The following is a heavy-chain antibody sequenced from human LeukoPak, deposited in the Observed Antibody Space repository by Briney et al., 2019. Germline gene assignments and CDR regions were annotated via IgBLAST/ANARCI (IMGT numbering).Heavy chain of an antibody. CDR3: AKSLPPYGGNSGGYFDY. Sequence: GGSLRLSCAGSGFPFSSYPISWVRQPPGKGLEWVSAITASGDSTYSADSVKGRFTISRDNSRNTLFLEMSSLRAEDTAVYYCAKSLPPYGGNSGGYFDYWGQGTLVTVSS. J-gene: IGHJ4*02. CDR1: GFPFSSYP. CDR2: ITASGDST. D-gene: IGHD4-23*01. V-gene: IGHV3-23*01.